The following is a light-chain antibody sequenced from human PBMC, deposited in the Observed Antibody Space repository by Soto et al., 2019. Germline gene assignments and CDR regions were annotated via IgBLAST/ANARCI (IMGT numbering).Light chain of an antibody. CDR1: QDISNY. J-gene: IGKJ5*01. CDR3: RQYKSYPIT. V-gene: IGKV1-16*02. CDR2: DAS. Sequence: IERTQSASCLCESLGDSVTITSKASQDISNYLNWYQQKPGKAPKLLIYDASSLHSGVPSKFSGSGSGTEFTLTISGLRPGDLATYYCRQYKSYPITFGQGTRLEIK.